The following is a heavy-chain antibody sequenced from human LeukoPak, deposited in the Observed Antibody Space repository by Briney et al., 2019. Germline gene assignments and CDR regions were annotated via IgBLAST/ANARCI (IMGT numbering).Heavy chain of an antibody. J-gene: IGHJ4*02. CDR3: ARREAVVVVAAPLDY. CDR1: GLPLYQLP. Sequence: GGAPRLPCGASGLPLYQLPKRWGPRAPGGGGGGVSSISGSGGSTYYADSVKGRFTISRDNSKNTLYLQMNSLRAEDTAVYYCARREAVVVVAAPLDYWGQGTLVTASS. D-gene: IGHD2-15*01. CDR2: ISGSGGST. V-gene: IGHV3-23*01.